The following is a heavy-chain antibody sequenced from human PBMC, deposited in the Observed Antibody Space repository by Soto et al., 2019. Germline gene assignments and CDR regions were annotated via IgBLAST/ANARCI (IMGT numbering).Heavy chain of an antibody. CDR3: ARVRSNLFDY. CDR2: IHYSGIT. J-gene: IGHJ4*02. Sequence: PSETLSLTGTVSGDSISTFDCSWIRQPPWKGLEWIGYIHYSGITNYNPSLKSQVIISVDTSKNQFSLKLSSVTAADTAVYFCARVRSNLFDYWGQGTLVTFSS. CDR1: GDSISTFD. V-gene: IGHV4-59*01. D-gene: IGHD3-3*01.